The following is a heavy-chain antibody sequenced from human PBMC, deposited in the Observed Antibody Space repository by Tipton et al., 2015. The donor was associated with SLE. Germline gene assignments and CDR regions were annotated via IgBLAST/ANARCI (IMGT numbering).Heavy chain of an antibody. Sequence: QLVQSGAEVKKPGASVKVSCKASGYTFTSYDIHWVRQAPGQGLEWMGWISHYTGNTDYAQRLQGRVTMTTDTPPTTAYMELRSLRSDDTAMYFCATGHEGRVGGPVHHDFWGQGTLVTVSS. CDR1: GYTFTSYD. CDR3: ATGHEGRVGGPVHHDF. J-gene: IGHJ4*02. D-gene: IGHD1-1*01. CDR2: ISHYTGNT. V-gene: IGHV1-18*01.